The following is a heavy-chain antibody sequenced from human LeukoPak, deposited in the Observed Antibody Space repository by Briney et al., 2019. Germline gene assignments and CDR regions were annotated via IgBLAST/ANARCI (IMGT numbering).Heavy chain of an antibody. J-gene: IGHJ4*02. CDR1: GYTFTGYY. CDR2: INPNSGGT. V-gene: IGHV1-2*02. Sequence: ASVKVSCKASGYTFTGYYMHWVRQAPGQGLAWMGWINPNSGGTNYAQKFQGRVTMTRDTSISTAYMELSRLRSDDTAVYYCASPDIVVVVAASYSDYWGQGTLVTVSS. CDR3: ASPDIVVVVAASYSDY. D-gene: IGHD2-15*01.